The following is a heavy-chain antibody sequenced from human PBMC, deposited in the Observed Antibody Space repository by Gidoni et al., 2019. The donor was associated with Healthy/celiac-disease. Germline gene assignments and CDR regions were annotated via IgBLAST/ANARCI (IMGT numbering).Heavy chain of an antibody. CDR3: ARAWGAVAVPRGHDYYGMDV. V-gene: IGHV1-69*01. J-gene: IGHJ6*02. CDR2: IIPIFGTA. CDR1: GGTFSSYA. D-gene: IGHD6-19*01. Sequence: QVQLVQSGAEVKKPGSSVKVSCKASGGTFSSYAISWVRQAPGQGLEWMGGIIPIFGTANYAQKFQGRVTITADESTSTAYMELSSLRSEDTAVYYCARAWGAVAVPRGHDYYGMDVWGQGTTVTVSS.